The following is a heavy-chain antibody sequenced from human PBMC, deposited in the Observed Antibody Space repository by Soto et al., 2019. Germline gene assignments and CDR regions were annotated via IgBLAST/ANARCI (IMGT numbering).Heavy chain of an antibody. Sequence: QVQLGQSGAEVKEPGSSVNVSCKASGGTFSSYTISWVRQAPGQGFEWMGGITPGFGSGNYAQKFQGRVPITADKPTRTVYMALSSITSADTALYYCARLTGSYQLGKWFDPWGQGTLVTVSS. D-gene: IGHD1-26*01. J-gene: IGHJ5*02. CDR3: ARLTGSYQLGKWFDP. V-gene: IGHV1-69*06. CDR2: ITPGFGSG. CDR1: GGTFSSYT.